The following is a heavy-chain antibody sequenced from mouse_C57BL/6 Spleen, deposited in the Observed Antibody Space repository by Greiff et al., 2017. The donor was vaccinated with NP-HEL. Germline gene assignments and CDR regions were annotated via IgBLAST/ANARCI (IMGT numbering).Heavy chain of an antibody. CDR3: ASMVTTWYFDY. J-gene: IGHJ2*01. V-gene: IGHV1-42*01. D-gene: IGHD2-2*01. CDR1: GYSFTGYY. Sequence: EVKLQQSGPELVKPGASVKISCKASGYSFTGYYMNWVKQSPEKSLEWIGEINPSTGGTTYNQKFKAKATLTVDKSSSTAYMQLKSLTSEDSAVYYCASMVTTWYFDYWGQGTTLTVSS. CDR2: INPSTGGT.